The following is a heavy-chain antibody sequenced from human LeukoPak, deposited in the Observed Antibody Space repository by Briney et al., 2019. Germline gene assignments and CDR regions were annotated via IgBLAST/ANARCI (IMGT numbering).Heavy chain of an antibody. V-gene: IGHV4-59*01. J-gene: IGHJ6*02. CDR1: GGSISSYY. Sequence: PSETLSLTCTVSGGSISSYYWSWIRQPPGKGLEWIGYIYYSGSTNYNPSLKSRVTISVDTSKNQFSLKLSSVTAADTAVYYCARDRKAPYGMDVWGQGTTVTVSS. CDR3: ARDRKAPYGMDV. CDR2: IYYSGST. D-gene: IGHD6-6*01.